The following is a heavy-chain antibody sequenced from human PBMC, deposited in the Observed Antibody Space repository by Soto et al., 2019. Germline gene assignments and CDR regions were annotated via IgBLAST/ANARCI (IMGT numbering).Heavy chain of an antibody. V-gene: IGHV1-69*02. CDR3: ATGEDWNREPYFDY. Sequence: GASVKVSCKASGGTFSSYTISWVRQAPGQGLEWMGRIIPILGIANYAQKFQGRVTITADKSTSTAYMELSSLRSEDTAVYYCATGEDWNREPYFDYWGQGTLVTVSS. D-gene: IGHD1-1*01. CDR2: IIPILGIA. CDR1: GGTFSSYT. J-gene: IGHJ4*02.